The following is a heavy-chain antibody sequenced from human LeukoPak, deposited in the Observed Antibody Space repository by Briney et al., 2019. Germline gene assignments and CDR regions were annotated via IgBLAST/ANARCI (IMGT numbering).Heavy chain of an antibody. CDR2: INWNGGST. D-gene: IGHD4-17*01. CDR3: AREYGGYPLDY. V-gene: IGHV3-20*04. Sequence: GGSLRLSCAASAFTFSRYTMNWVRQAPGKGLEWVSGINWNGGSTGYADSVKGRFTISRDNAKKFLYLQMNSLRAEDTALYYCAREYGGYPLDYWGQGTLVTVSS. J-gene: IGHJ4*02. CDR1: AFTFSRYT.